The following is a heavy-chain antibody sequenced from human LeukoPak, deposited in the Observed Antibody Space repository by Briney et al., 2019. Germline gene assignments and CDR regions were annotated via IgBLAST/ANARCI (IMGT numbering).Heavy chain of an antibody. CDR2: IYYSGST. V-gene: IGHV4-59*05. D-gene: IGHD6-19*01. CDR1: GGSISSYY. J-gene: IGHJ4*02. Sequence: SETLSLTCTVSGGSISSYYWSWIRQPPGKGLEWIGSIYYSGSTYYNPSLKSRVTISVDTSKNQFSLKLISVTAADTAVYYCARRGYSSGWYYFDYWGQGTLVTVSS. CDR3: ARRGYSSGWYYFDY.